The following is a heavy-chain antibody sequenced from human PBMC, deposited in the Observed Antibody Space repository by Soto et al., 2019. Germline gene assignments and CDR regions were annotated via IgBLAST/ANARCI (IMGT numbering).Heavy chain of an antibody. D-gene: IGHD4-17*01. Sequence: SDTLSLTCTVYGCSISSYYWSWVRKPPGKGLEWIGEINQSGSTNYNPALKSRVTISVDTSKNQFSLKLSSVTAADTSVYYCARARGLYGDPRRGAFDIWGQGTMVTVS. CDR2: INQSGST. CDR3: ARARGLYGDPRRGAFDI. V-gene: IGHV4-34*01. J-gene: IGHJ3*02. CDR1: GCSISSYY.